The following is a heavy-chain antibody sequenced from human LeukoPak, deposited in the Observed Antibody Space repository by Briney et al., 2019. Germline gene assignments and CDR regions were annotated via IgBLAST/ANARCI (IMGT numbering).Heavy chain of an antibody. CDR1: GFTFSDYS. D-gene: IGHD6-13*01. CDR2: IGSAI. J-gene: IGHJ5*02. CDR3: AKDSRTYFKWLDP. Sequence: GGSLRLSCAASGFTFSDYSLNWVRQAPGKGLEWISYIGSAICYADSVKGRFTISRDNAKNSLFLQMNSLRAEDTAVYYCAKDSRTYFKWLDPWGQGTLVTVS. V-gene: IGHV3-48*01.